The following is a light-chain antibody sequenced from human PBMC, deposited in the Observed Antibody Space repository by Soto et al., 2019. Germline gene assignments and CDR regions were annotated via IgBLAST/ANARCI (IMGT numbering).Light chain of an antibody. J-gene: IGKJ2*01. V-gene: IGKV3-15*01. Sequence: EIVMTQSPAILSVSPGERATLSCRASQSVSTNVAWYQQIPGQTPRLLIYGASTRATGIPVRFSGSGSGTEFTLTISSLQSEDFAVYYCHQYDDGPYTFGQGTKVYIK. CDR3: HQYDDGPYT. CDR1: QSVSTN. CDR2: GAS.